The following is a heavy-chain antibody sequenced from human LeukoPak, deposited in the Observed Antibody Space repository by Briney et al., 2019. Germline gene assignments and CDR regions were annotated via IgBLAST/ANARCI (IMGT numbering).Heavy chain of an antibody. CDR3: ARCKQLANWFDP. V-gene: IGHV3-11*01. Sequence: GGSLRLSCAASGFTFSDYYMSWIRQAPGKGLEWVSYISSSGSTIYYADSVKGRFTISRDNAKNSLYLQMNSLRSEDTAVYYCARCKQLANWFDPWGQGTLVTVSS. CDR2: ISSSGSTI. J-gene: IGHJ5*02. D-gene: IGHD6-6*01. CDR1: GFTFSDYY.